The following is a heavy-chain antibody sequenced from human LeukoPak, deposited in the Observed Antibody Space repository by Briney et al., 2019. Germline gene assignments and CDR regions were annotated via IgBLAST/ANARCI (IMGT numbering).Heavy chain of an antibody. J-gene: IGHJ4*02. CDR3: ARHIDGGNGEGPYFDY. CDR1: GGSISSYY. D-gene: IGHD4-23*01. V-gene: IGHV4-59*08. Sequence: SETLSLTCTVSGGSISSYYWSWIRQPPGKGLEWIGYIYYSGSTNYNPSLKSRVTISVDTSKNQFSLKLSSVTAADTAVYYCARHIDGGNGEGPYFDYWGQGTLVTVSS. CDR2: IYYSGST.